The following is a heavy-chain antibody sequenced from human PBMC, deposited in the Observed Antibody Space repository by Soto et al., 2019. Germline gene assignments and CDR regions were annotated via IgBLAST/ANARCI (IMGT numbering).Heavy chain of an antibody. V-gene: IGHV3-23*01. CDR2: ISGSGSST. Sequence: EVQLLESGGGLVQPGGSLRLSCAASGFTFSSYAMNWVRQAPGKGLEWVSGISGSGSSTYYSDSVRGRFTISRDNSKNTLYLQMNSLRAEDPAVYYCAKGDRNQPAVFDYWGQGTLVTVSS. CDR1: GFTFSSYA. CDR3: AKGDRNQPAVFDY. J-gene: IGHJ4*02. D-gene: IGHD2-2*01.